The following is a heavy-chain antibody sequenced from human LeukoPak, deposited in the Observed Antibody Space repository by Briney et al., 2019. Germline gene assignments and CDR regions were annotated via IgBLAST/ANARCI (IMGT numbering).Heavy chain of an antibody. CDR2: ISYDGSNK. J-gene: IGHJ6*02. Sequence: GRSLRLSCAASGFTSSSYAMHWVRQAPGKGLEWVAVISYDGSNKYYADSVKGRFTISRDNSKNTLYLQMNSLRAEDTAVYYCLNWKLEDGMDVWGQGTTVTVSS. V-gene: IGHV3-30-3*01. CDR1: GFTSSSYA. D-gene: IGHD1-20*01. CDR3: LNWKLEDGMDV.